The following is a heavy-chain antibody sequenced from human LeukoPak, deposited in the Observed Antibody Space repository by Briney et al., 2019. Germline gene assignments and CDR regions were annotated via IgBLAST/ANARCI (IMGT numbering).Heavy chain of an antibody. V-gene: IGHV1-58*01. D-gene: IGHD5-18*01. CDR2: IVVGSGNT. CDR1: GFTFTSSA. CDR3: AASSGYSYYYYGMDV. J-gene: IGHJ6*04. Sequence: SVKASCKASGFTFTSSAVQWVRQARGQRLEWIGWIVVGSGNTNYAQKFQERVTITRDMSTSTAYMELSSLRSEDTAVYYCAASSGYSYYYYGMDVWGKGTTVTVSS.